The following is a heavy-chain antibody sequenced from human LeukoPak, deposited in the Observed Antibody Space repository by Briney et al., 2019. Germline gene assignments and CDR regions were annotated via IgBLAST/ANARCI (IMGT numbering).Heavy chain of an antibody. CDR3: AYRQFYSSNWSTGWFAP. CDR2: IYWDDDK. CDR1: GFSPTTSGVG. Sequence: SGPTLVNPTQTLTLTCTFSGFSPTTSGVGVGWIRQPPGKALEWLAVIYWDDDKRYSPSLRSRLTITKDTSKNQVVLTMTNMDPVDTGTYYCAYRQFYSSNWSTGWFAPWGQGTLVTVSS. J-gene: IGHJ5*02. V-gene: IGHV2-5*02. D-gene: IGHD6-13*01.